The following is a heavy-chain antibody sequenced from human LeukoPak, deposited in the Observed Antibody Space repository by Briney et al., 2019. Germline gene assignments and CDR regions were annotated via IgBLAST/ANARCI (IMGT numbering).Heavy chain of an antibody. V-gene: IGHV1-24*01. CDR3: AVSPVGTQWLAPGY. CDR1: GYTLTELS. Sequence: ASVKVSCKVSGYTLTELSMYWVRQAPGKGLEWMGGFDPEDGETIYAQKFQGRVTMTEDTSTDTAYMELSSLRSEDTAVYYCAVSPVGTQWLAPGYWGQGTLVTVSS. CDR2: FDPEDGET. D-gene: IGHD6-19*01. J-gene: IGHJ4*02.